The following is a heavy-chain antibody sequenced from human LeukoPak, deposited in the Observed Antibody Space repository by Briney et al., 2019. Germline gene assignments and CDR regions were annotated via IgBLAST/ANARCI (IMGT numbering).Heavy chain of an antibody. CDR2: IYYSGST. CDR1: GGSISSSSHY. J-gene: IGHJ4*02. Sequence: NPSETLSLTCAVSGGSISSSSHYWGWIRQPPGKGLEWIGSIYYSGSTYYNPSLKSRVTISVDTSKNQFSLKLSSVTAADTAVYYCARYHSSSEHFDYWGQGNLVTVSS. CDR3: ARYHSSSEHFDY. D-gene: IGHD3-22*01. V-gene: IGHV4-39*07.